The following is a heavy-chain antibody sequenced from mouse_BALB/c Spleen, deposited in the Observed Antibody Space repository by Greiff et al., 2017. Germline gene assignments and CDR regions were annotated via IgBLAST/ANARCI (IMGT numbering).Heavy chain of an antibody. CDR2: IDPANGDT. CDR1: GFNIKDTY. Sequence: VHVQQSGAELVKPGASVKLSCTASGFNIKDTYMHWVKQRPEQGLEWIGRIDPANGDTKYDPKFQGKATITADTSSNTAYLQLSSLTSEDTAVYYCARLITAGDYAMDYWGQGTSVTVSS. D-gene: IGHD2-4*01. CDR3: ARLITAGDYAMDY. V-gene: IGHV14-3*02. J-gene: IGHJ4*01.